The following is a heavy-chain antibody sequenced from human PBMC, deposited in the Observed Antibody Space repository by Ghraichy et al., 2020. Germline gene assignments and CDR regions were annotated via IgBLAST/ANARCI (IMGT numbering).Heavy chain of an antibody. CDR2: IYYSGST. CDR3: ADSSGSFNFDC. D-gene: IGHD6-19*01. V-gene: IGHV4-39*01. CDR1: GGSISSNSYY. J-gene: IGHJ4*02. Sequence: SETLSLTCSVSGGSISSNSYYWGWIRQPPGKGLEWIGSIYYSGSTYYNPSLKSRVTISVDTSKNQFSLKLNSVTAADTAVYYCADSSGSFNFDCWGQGTLVTVSS.